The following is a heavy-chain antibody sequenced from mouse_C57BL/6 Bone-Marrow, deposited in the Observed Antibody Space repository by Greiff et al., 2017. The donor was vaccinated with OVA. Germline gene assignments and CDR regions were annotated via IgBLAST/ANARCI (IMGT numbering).Heavy chain of an antibody. D-gene: IGHD1-1*01. Sequence: EVQLQQSGAELVKPGASVKLSCTASGFNIKDYYMHWVKQRTEQGLEWIGRIDPEDGETKYAPKFPGKATITADTSSNTAYLQLSSLTSEDTAVYYCARAPSIYYYGSSPYWGQGTLVTVSA. CDR2: IDPEDGET. CDR3: ARAPSIYYYGSSPY. CDR1: GFNIKDYY. J-gene: IGHJ3*01. V-gene: IGHV14-2*01.